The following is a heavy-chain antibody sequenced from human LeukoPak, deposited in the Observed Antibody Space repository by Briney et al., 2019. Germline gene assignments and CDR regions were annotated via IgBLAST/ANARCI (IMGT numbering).Heavy chain of an antibody. Sequence: PSETLSLTCTVSGGSISSSSYYWSWIRQPPGRGLEWIATIHYSGSTYYNPSLKSRVTISVDTSKNQFSLKLSSVTAADTAVYYCAVVPAAMPALHNWFDPWGQGTLVTVSS. J-gene: IGHJ5*02. D-gene: IGHD2-2*01. CDR1: GGSISSSSYY. CDR3: AVVPAAMPALHNWFDP. CDR2: IHYSGST. V-gene: IGHV4-39*07.